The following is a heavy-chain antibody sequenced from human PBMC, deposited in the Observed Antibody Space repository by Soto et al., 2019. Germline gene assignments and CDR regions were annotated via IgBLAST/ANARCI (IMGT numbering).Heavy chain of an antibody. CDR3: ARDYGDHDFLDY. Sequence: GGSLRISCAASGFTFSSYGMNWVRQAPGKGLEWVSDISGSIGSTYYADSVKGRFTISRDNTKNALYLQMNSLRPDDTAVYYCARDYGDHDFLDYWGQGTLVTVS. D-gene: IGHD4-17*01. J-gene: IGHJ4*02. V-gene: IGHV3-48*01. CDR2: ISGSIGST. CDR1: GFTFSSYG.